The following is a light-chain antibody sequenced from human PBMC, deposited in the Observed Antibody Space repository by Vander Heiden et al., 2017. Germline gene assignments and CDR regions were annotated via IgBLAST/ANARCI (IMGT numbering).Light chain of an antibody. J-gene: IGKJ2*01. V-gene: IGKV1-5*03. CDR1: QSISSW. CDR3: QQYNSYHT. Sequence: DIQMTQFPSTLSASVGDRVTITCRASQSISSWLAWYQQKPGKAPKLLIYKSSSLESGVPSRFSGSGSGTEFTLTISSLQPDDFATYYCQQYNSYHTFGQGTKLEIK. CDR2: KSS.